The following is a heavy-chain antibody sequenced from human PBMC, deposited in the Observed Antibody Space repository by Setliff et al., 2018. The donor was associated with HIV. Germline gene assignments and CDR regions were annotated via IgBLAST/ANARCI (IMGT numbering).Heavy chain of an antibody. D-gene: IGHD3-22*01. CDR3: ARHSGLGGYYSPFDY. CDR2: IYYSGST. J-gene: IGHJ4*02. CDR1: GGSIKSSSDY. Sequence: SETLSLTCTVSGGSIKSSSDYWGWIRQPPGKGLEWIGTIYYSGSTYYNPSLKSRVTISVDTSKNQFSLKLSSVTAADTTVYYCARHSGLGGYYSPFDYWGPGTMVTVSS. V-gene: IGHV4-39*01.